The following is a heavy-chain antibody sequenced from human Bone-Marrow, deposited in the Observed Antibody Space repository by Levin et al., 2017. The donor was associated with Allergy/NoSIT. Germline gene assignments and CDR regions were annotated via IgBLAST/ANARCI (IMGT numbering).Heavy chain of an antibody. J-gene: IGHJ6*02. D-gene: IGHD6-6*01. V-gene: IGHV3-33*01. CDR1: GFTFSSYG. CDR2: IWYDGSNK. CDR3: ARDPHFIAAKAPSRVYYDYGRDV. Sequence: PGGSLRLSCAASGFTFSSYGMHWVRQAPGKGLEWVAVIWYDGSNKYYADSVKGRFTISRDNSKNTLYLQMNSLRAEDTAVYYCARDPHFIAAKAPSRVYYDYGRDVWGQGTTVTVSS.